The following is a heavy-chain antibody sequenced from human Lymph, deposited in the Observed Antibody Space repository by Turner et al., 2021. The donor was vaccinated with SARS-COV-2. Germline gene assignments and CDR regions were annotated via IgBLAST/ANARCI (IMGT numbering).Heavy chain of an antibody. CDR3: ATGPYDFWSGPSPGYYGMDV. V-gene: IGHV1-24*01. J-gene: IGHJ6*02. CDR1: GYTITEVS. Sequence: QVQQEQSGAEVKKPGASVKVACKVSGYTITEVSMHWVRQVPGKGLEWMGGFDPVDGETIYAQKFQGRVTMTEDTSTDTAYMELSSLRSEDTAVYYCATGPYDFWSGPSPGYYGMDVWGQGTTVTVSS. CDR2: FDPVDGET. D-gene: IGHD3-3*01.